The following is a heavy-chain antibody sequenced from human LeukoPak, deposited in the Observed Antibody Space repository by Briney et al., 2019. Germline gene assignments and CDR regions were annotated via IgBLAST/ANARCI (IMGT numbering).Heavy chain of an antibody. Sequence: SETLSLTCTVSGGSISSSTHYWGWIRQPPGKGLEWIGEINHSGSTNYNPSLKSRVTISVDTSKNQFSLKLSSVTAADTAVYYCARGPHTGVNYYDSSGYYYWGQGTLVTVSS. V-gene: IGHV4-39*07. D-gene: IGHD3-22*01. CDR2: INHSGST. J-gene: IGHJ4*02. CDR3: ARGPHTGVNYYDSSGYYY. CDR1: GGSISSSTHY.